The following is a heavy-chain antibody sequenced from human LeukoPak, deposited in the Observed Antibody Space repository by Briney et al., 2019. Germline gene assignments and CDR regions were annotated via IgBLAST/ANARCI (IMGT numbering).Heavy chain of an antibody. J-gene: IGHJ4*02. CDR3: VKDGRIVWKLHHYYRDG. CDR2: IDSNGGRT. V-gene: IGHV3-64D*06. CDR1: GFAFSTYI. Sequence: GGSLTLTCSASGFAFSTYIMQWFGQAPGKGLECISGIDSNGGRTYYADSVKGRFTISRDNSKNTLYLHMSSLRVEDTAVYYCVKDGRIVWKLHHYYRDGRGQGTLVTVSS. D-gene: IGHD3-22*01.